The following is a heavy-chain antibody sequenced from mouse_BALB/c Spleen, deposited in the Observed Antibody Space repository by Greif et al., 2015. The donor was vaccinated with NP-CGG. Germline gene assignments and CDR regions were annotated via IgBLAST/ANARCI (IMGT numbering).Heavy chain of an antibody. CDR1: GYTFTEYT. J-gene: IGHJ1*01. V-gene: IGHV1-18*01. Sequence: VHVKQSGPELVKPGASVKISCKTSGYTFTEYTLHWVKQRHGRSLEWIGGINPNNGGTIYNQKFKDKATLTEDRSSSTAYMELRSLTSEDSAVYYCVRKRYGNWYFDVWGAGTTVTVSS. D-gene: IGHD2-1*01. CDR2: INPNNGGT. CDR3: VRKRYGNWYFDV.